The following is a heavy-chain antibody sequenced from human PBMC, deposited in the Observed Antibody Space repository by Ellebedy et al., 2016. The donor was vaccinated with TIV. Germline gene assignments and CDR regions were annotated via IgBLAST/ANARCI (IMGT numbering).Heavy chain of an antibody. CDR3: ARGMYVWFGDWHDS. CDR2: INSEGNST. D-gene: IGHD3-16*01. J-gene: IGHJ5*01. V-gene: IGHV3-74*01. CDR1: GFTFNTYW. Sequence: GESLKISXAASGFTFNTYWMHWVRQAPGKGLVWVSRINSEGNSTSYADSVRGRFTISRDNAKNTLLLQMNSLRAEDTAVYYCARGMYVWFGDWHDSWGQGIVVTVSS.